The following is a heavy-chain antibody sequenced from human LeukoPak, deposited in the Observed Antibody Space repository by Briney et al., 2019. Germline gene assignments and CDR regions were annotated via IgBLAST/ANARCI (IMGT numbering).Heavy chain of an antibody. J-gene: IGHJ4*02. CDR3: TTAGWLQFPNFDY. CDR2: IKSKTDGGTT. CDR1: GFTFSNAW. Sequence: KPGGSLRLSCAASGFTFSNAWMSWVRQAPGKGLEWVGRIKSKTDGGTTDYAAPVKGRSTISRDDSKNTLYLQMNSLKTEDTAVYYCTTAGWLQFPNFDYWGQGTLVTVSS. D-gene: IGHD5-24*01. V-gene: IGHV3-15*01.